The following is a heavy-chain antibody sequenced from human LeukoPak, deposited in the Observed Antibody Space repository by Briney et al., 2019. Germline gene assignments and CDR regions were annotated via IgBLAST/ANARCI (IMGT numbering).Heavy chain of an antibody. CDR2: IYTSGST. D-gene: IGHD1-1*01. CDR3: ARVTEWNDFDY. V-gene: IGHV4-4*07. J-gene: IGHJ4*02. Sequence: SETLSLTCTVSGGSISSYYWSWIRQPAGKGLEWIGRIYTSGSTNYNPSLKSRVTMSVDTSKTQVSLKLSSVTAADTAVYYCARVTEWNDFDYWGQGTLVTVSS. CDR1: GGSISSYY.